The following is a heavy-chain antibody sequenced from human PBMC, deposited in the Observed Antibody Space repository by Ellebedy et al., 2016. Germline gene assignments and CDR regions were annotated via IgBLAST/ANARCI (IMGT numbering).Heavy chain of an antibody. D-gene: IGHD6-13*01. V-gene: IGHV4-30-4*01. J-gene: IGHJ3*02. CDR1: GGSISSADYY. CDR3: ARDVRGGAAAGTGAFDI. Sequence: SETLSLTXIVSGGSISSADYYWSWIRQPPGEGLEWVGNIYHSGTTYCNPTLKSRGTISVDTSKNQFSLKLSSVTAADTAVYYCARDVRGGAAAGTGAFDIWGQGTMVTVSS. CDR2: IYHSGTT.